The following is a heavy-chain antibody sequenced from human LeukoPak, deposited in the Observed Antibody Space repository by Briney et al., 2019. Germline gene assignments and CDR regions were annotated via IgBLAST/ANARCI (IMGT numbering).Heavy chain of an antibody. Sequence: GASVKVSCKASGYTFTGYYMHWVRQAPGQGLEWMGWINPNSGGTNYAQKFQGRVTMTRDTSINTAYMELSRLRSDDTAVYYCARWGLGYCSSTSCYDVVDYWGQGTLVTVSS. V-gene: IGHV1-2*02. CDR1: GYTFTGYY. CDR2: INPNSGGT. CDR3: ARWGLGYCSSTSCYDVVDY. J-gene: IGHJ4*02. D-gene: IGHD2-2*01.